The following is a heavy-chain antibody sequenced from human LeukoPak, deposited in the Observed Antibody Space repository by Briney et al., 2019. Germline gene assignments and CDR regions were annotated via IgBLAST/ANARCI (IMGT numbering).Heavy chain of an antibody. D-gene: IGHD6-19*01. Sequence: GGSLRLSCAASGFTFRTYAMHWVRQAPGKGLEYVSVISSDGRTTYYANSVKGRFTIFRDNSKNTLYLQMNSLRAEDTAVYYCARGSGWYGGYFDYWGQGTLVTVSS. CDR3: ARGSGWYGGYFDY. CDR1: GFTFRTYA. V-gene: IGHV3-64*01. CDR2: ISSDGRTT. J-gene: IGHJ4*02.